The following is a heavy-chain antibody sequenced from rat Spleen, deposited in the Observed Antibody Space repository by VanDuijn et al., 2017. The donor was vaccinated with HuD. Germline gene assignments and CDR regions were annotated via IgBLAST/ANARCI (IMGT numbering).Heavy chain of an antibody. CDR3: ARHLREASGVMDV. J-gene: IGHJ4*01. CDR1: GFSLPSYH. Sequence: QVQLKESGPGVVQPSQTLSLTCTVSGFSLPSYHVSWVRQPPGKSLVWMGTIWTGGGTNYNSAVKSRLSISRDTSKRQVFLKMNSLQPEDTGTYYCARHLREASGVMDVWGQGASVTVSS. V-gene: IGHV2-72*01. CDR2: IWTGGGT. D-gene: IGHD4-3*01.